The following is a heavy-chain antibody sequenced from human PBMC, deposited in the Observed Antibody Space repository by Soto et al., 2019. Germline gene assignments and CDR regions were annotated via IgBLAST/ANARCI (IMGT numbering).Heavy chain of an antibody. CDR1: GYSFASYW. J-gene: IGHJ6*02. V-gene: IGHV5-51*01. D-gene: IGHD6-6*01. Sequence: GESLKISCQGSGYSFASYWIGWVRQMPGKDLEWMGIIYPGDSDTRYSPPFQGQVTISADKSLRTAYLQWTSLKASDTALYYCARTRSFTLGFYYDGMDVWGQGTTVTVSS. CDR2: IYPGDSDT. CDR3: ARTRSFTLGFYYDGMDV.